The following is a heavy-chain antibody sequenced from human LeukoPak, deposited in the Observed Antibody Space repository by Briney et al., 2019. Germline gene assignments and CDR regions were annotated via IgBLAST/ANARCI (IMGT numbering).Heavy chain of an antibody. D-gene: IGHD3-22*01. Sequence: GGSLRLSCAASGFTFSSYSMNWVRQAPGKGLEWVSYISSSSSTIYYADSVKGRFTISRDNAKNSLYLQMKSLRAEDTAVYYCARAGTYYYDSSGYTDYWGQGTLVTVSS. CDR1: GFTFSSYS. CDR2: ISSSSSTI. CDR3: ARAGTYYYDSSGYTDY. J-gene: IGHJ4*02. V-gene: IGHV3-48*01.